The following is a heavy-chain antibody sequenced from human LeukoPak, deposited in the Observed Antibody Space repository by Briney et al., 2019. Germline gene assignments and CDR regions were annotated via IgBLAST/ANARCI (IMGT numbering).Heavy chain of an antibody. CDR3: ARLYYGSGSYWQGFYYYYMDV. CDR2: INPNSGGT. J-gene: IGHJ6*03. CDR1: GYTFTGYY. D-gene: IGHD3-10*01. V-gene: IGHV1-2*02. Sequence: ASVKVSCKASGYTFTGYYMHWVRQAPGQGLEWMGWINPNSGGTNYAQKFQGRVTMTRDTSISTAYMELSRLRSDDTAVYYCARLYYGSGSYWQGFYYYYMDVWGKGTTVTVSS.